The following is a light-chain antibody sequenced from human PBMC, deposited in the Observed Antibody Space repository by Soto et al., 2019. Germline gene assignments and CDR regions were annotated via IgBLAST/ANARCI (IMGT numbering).Light chain of an antibody. V-gene: IGLV2-8*01. J-gene: IGLJ1*01. CDR2: EVT. Sequence: QSALTQPPSASGSPGQSVTISCTGTSSDVGGYDYVSWYQHHPGKAPKLMIYEVTKRPSGVPDRFSGSKSGNTASLTVSGLQAEDEADYYCSSYAGSNTYVFVTGTKVTVL. CDR1: SSDVGGYDY. CDR3: SSYAGSNTYV.